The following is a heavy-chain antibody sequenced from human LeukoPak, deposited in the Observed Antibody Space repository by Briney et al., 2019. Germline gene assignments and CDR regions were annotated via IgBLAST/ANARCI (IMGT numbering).Heavy chain of an antibody. D-gene: IGHD3-22*01. J-gene: IGHJ4*02. CDR2: IIPILGIA. Sequence: GASVKVSCKASGGTFSSYAISWVRQAPGQGLEWMGRIIPILGIANYAQKLQGRVTITADKSTSTAYMELSSLRSEDTAVYYCARRGYYYDSSGYYSEGNYWGQGTLVIVSS. CDR3: ARRGYYYDSSGYYSEGNY. V-gene: IGHV1-69*04. CDR1: GGTFSSYA.